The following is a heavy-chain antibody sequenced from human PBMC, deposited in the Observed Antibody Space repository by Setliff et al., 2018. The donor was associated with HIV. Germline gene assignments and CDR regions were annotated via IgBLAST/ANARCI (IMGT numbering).Heavy chain of an antibody. CDR2: IYASGT. V-gene: IGHV4-4*07. CDR3: ARSRPSLRAFDI. D-gene: IGHD4-17*01. Sequence: SETLSLTCTVSGGSIGTYYWNWIRLPAGKGLEWIGRIYASGTNYNPSLKSRVTISVDTSKNYFSLKLTSVTAADTAVYYCARSRPSLRAFDIWGQGTMVTVSS. J-gene: IGHJ3*02. CDR1: GGSIGTYY.